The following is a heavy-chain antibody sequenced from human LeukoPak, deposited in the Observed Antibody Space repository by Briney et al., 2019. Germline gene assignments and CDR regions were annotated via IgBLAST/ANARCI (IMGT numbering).Heavy chain of an antibody. Sequence: ASATVSCKASGYTFTSYAMHWVRQAPGQRLEWMGWINAGNGNTKYSQKFQGRVTITRDTSASTAYMELSSLRSEDTAVYYCARALLWFGELLGDYYYGMDVWGKGTTVTVSS. D-gene: IGHD3-10*01. CDR2: INAGNGNT. CDR3: ARALLWFGELLGDYYYGMDV. J-gene: IGHJ6*04. V-gene: IGHV1-3*01. CDR1: GYTFTSYA.